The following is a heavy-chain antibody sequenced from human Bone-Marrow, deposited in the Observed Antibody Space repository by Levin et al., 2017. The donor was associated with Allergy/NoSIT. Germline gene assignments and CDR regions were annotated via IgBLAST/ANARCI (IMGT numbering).Heavy chain of an antibody. D-gene: IGHD2-8*01. V-gene: IGHV1-2*04. CDR1: GYTFTGYY. CDR3: ARDGSRYCTNGVCSFDP. CDR2: INPNSGGT. J-gene: IGHJ5*02. Sequence: PGESLKISCKASGYTFTGYYVHWVRQAPGQGLEWMGWINPNSGGTSYAQKFQGWVTMTRDTSISTAYMELSRLTSDDTAVYYCARDGSRYCTNGVCSFDPWGQGTLVTVSS.